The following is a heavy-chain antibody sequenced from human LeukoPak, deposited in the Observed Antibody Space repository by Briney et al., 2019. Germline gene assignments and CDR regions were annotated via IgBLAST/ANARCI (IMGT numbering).Heavy chain of an antibody. D-gene: IGHD2-8*02. V-gene: IGHV3-23*01. Sequence: QPGGSLRLSCAASGFTFSTFAMIWVRQPPGKGLEWVSSILPSGGEIHYADSVRGRFTISRDNSKSTLSLQMNSLRAEDTAIYYCATYRQVLLPFESWGQGTLVTVSS. J-gene: IGHJ4*02. CDR2: ILPSGGEI. CDR3: ATYRQVLLPFES. CDR1: GFTFSTFA.